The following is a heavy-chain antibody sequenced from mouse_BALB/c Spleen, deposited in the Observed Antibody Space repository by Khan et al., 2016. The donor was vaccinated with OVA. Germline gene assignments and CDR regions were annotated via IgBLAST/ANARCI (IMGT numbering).Heavy chain of an antibody. CDR3: ARPPYFSYTLDY. V-gene: IGHV9-3-1*01. CDR1: GYTFTSYG. Sequence: QLLETGPELKKPGETVKISCKASGYTFTSYGMNWVKQSPGKALRWMGWINTYTGEATYTDDFKGRFAFSLETSASTAYLQINNLKNEDTATYFCARPPYFSYTLDYWGQGTSVTVSS. CDR2: INTYTGEA. J-gene: IGHJ4*01. D-gene: IGHD2-10*01.